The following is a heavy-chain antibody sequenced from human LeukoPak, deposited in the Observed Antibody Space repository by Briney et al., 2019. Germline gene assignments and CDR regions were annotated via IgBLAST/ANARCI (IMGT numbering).Heavy chain of an antibody. J-gene: IGHJ6*02. V-gene: IGHV4-39*01. Sequence: SETLSLTCTVSGGSISSSSYYWGWIRQPPGKGLGWIGSIYYSGSTYYNPSLKSRVTITVDTSKNQFSLKLSSVTAAHTTVYYGANLGIAAAHGMEVWGQGTTVSVSS. D-gene: IGHD6-13*01. CDR1: GGSISSSSYY. CDR2: IYYSGST. CDR3: ANLGIAAAHGMEV.